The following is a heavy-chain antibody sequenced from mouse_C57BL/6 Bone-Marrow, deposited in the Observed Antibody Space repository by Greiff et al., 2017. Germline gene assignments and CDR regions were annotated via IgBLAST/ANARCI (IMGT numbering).Heavy chain of an antibody. CDR1: GFTFSSYA. CDR3: ARERFFYYDDDEGFAY. V-gene: IGHV5S21*01. CDR2: ISSGGDYI. D-gene: IGHD2-4*01. J-gene: IGHJ3*01. Sequence: EVQLVESGEGLVKPGGSLKLSCAASGFTFSSYAMSWVRQTPEKRLEWVAYISSGGDYIYYADTVKGRFTISRDNARNTLYLQMSSLMSEDTAMYYCARERFFYYDDDEGFAYWGRGTLVTVSA.